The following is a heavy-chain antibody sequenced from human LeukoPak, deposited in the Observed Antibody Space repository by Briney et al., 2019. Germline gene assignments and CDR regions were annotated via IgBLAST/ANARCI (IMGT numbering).Heavy chain of an antibody. CDR1: GFTFDDYA. V-gene: IGHV3-43*02. Sequence: GGSLRLSCAASGFTFDDYAMHWVRQAPGKGLEWVSLISGDGGSTYYADSVKGRFTISRDNSKNSLYLQMNSLRTEDTALYYCAKDFSSGTYYPYYYYGMDVWGQGTTVTVFS. CDR3: AKDFSSGTYYPYYYYGMDV. D-gene: IGHD3-10*01. CDR2: ISGDGGST. J-gene: IGHJ6*02.